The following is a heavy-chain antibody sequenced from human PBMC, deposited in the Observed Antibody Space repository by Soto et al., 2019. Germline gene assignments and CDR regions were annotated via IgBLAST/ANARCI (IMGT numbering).Heavy chain of an antibody. CDR2: INPNSGGK. CDR3: ARAPSLGSSAFDY. J-gene: IGHJ4*02. Sequence: GASVKVSCKPSGYTFTGYYIHWLRQAPGQGLEWLGWINPNSGGKIYAQRFQGRVTMTRDTSISTAYMELSRLRSDDTAVYYCARAPSLGSSAFDYWGQGTLVTV. CDR1: GYTFTGYY. D-gene: IGHD6-25*01. V-gene: IGHV1-2*02.